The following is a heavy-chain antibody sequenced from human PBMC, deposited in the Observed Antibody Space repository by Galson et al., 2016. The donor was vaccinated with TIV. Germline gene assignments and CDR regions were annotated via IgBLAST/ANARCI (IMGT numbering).Heavy chain of an antibody. J-gene: IGHJ6*02. Sequence: SLRLSCAASGFIFDEYAMHWVRQAPGKGLEWVSGISWKGDNIGYVDSVKGRFTVSRDNSKNMVYLQMNSLRPEDTAVYFCARERRHCGNECFLRYYYGMDAWGQGTTVTVSS. CDR2: ISWKGDNI. D-gene: IGHD2-21*01. CDR3: ARERRHCGNECFLRYYYGMDA. CDR1: GFIFDEYA. V-gene: IGHV3-9*01.